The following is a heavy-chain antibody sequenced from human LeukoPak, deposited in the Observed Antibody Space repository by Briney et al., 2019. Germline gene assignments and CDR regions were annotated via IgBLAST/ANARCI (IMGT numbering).Heavy chain of an antibody. CDR1: GGSFRGYY. D-gene: IGHD6-19*01. CDR3: ASSGWYRGY. CDR2: INHSGST. J-gene: IGHJ4*02. Sequence: SETLSLTCAVYGGSFRGYYWSWIRQPPGKGREWVGEINHSGSTTYNPSLNTRVTISVDTSKTQFPLKLSSVTAADTAVYYCASSGWYRGYWGQGTLVTVSS. V-gene: IGHV4-34*01.